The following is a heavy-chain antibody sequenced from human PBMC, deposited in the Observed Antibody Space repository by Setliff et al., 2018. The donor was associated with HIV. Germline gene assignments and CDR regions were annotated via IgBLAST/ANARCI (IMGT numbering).Heavy chain of an antibody. J-gene: IGHJ4*02. CDR1: GFTFSTYG. V-gene: IGHV3-33*03. CDR2: IWYDRSDN. D-gene: IGHD1-26*01. Sequence: PGGSLRLSCAASGFTFSTYGMHWGRQAPGKGLEGLAVIWYDRSDNYYVDSVKGRFTISRDNAKDSLYLQMHSLRAEDTAVYYCVGGGLPYGIDAWGQGTLVTVSS. CDR3: VGGGLPYGIDA.